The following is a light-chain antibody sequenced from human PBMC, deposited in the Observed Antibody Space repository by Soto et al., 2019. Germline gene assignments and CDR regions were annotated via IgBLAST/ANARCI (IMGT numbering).Light chain of an antibody. CDR1: QSLRGW. J-gene: IGKJ5*01. V-gene: IGKV1-5*01. Sequence: DIQMTQSPSTLSASVGDRVTITCRASQSLRGWLAWYQQRPGKAPKALIYDASTLASGVPSRFNGSGSGTEFTLTISSLQPDDFATYYCQQYITYSTFGHGTRLEIK. CDR2: DAS. CDR3: QQYITYST.